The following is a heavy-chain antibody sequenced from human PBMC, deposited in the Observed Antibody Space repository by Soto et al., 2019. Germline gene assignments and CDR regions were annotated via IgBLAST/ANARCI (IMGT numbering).Heavy chain of an antibody. J-gene: IGHJ4*02. V-gene: IGHV1-18*04. Sequence: VQLVQSGSEMREPGASVRISCKASGYTFNTYFISGISWVRQAPGQGLEWVGWTNAYSGESNNPEKFQGRITLTADKSTNTEYLQLSRLGPDDSAVYCCTRDERQSCGRLGCYHFDDWGQGTLVTVSS. CDR1: GYTFNTYF. CDR2: TNAYSGES. CDR3: TRDERQSCGRLGCYHFDD. D-gene: IGHD2-15*01.